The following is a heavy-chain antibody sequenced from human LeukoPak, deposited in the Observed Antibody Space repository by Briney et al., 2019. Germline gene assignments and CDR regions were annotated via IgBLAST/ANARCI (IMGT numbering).Heavy chain of an antibody. J-gene: IGHJ3*02. Sequence: GGSLRLSCTASGFTVSSNYVSWVRQAPGKGLEWVAVIYSGGSTYYADSVKGRFTISRDNAKNSLYLQMNSLRAEDTAVYYCAIMKWADIWGQGTRVTVSS. CDR1: GFTVSSNY. CDR3: AIMKWADI. D-gene: IGHD1-26*01. CDR2: IYSGGST. V-gene: IGHV3-53*01.